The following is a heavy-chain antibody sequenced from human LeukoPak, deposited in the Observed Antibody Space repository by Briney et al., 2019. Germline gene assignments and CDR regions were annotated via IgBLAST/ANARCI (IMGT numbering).Heavy chain of an antibody. D-gene: IGHD6-13*01. J-gene: IGHJ4*02. CDR3: ARVPYSSSSHFDY. CDR2: INHSGST. V-gene: IGHV4-34*01. Sequence: SETLSLTCAVYGGSFSGYYWSWIRQPPGKGLEGIGEINHSGSTNYNPSLKSRVTISVDTSKNQFSLKLGSVPAADTAVYHCARVPYSSSSHFDYWGQGTLVTVSS. CDR1: GGSFSGYY.